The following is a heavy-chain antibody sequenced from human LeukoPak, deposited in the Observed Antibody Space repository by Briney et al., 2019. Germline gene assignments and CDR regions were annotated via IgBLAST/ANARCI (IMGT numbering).Heavy chain of an antibody. CDR3: AREPRGDYGVTGNV. J-gene: IGHJ6*02. CDR2: IIPIFGTA. CDR1: GGTFSSYA. V-gene: IGHV1-69*13. D-gene: IGHD4-17*01. Sequence: SVKVSCKASGGTFSSYAISWVRQAPGQGLEWMGGIIPIFGTANYAQKFQGRVTITANESTSTAYMELSSLRSEDTAVYYCAREPRGDYGVTGNVWGQGTTVTVSS.